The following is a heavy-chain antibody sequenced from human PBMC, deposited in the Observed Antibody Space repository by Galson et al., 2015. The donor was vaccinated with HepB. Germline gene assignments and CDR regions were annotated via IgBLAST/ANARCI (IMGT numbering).Heavy chain of an antibody. J-gene: IGHJ4*02. Sequence: SVKVSCKASGYTFTSYGINWVRQAAGQGLEWMGWISASNVNTNSAQKLQGRVIMTTETSTSIAYMEMRSLRSDDTAVYYCARDRGLSSPKKHVRIAPPGSSIDYWGQGTLVTVSS. CDR2: ISASNVNT. V-gene: IGHV1-18*04. D-gene: IGHD6-13*01. CDR3: ARDRGLSSPKKHVRIAPPGSSIDY. CDR1: GYTFTSYG.